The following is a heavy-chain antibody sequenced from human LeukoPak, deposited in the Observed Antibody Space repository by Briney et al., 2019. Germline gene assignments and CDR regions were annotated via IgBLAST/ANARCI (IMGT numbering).Heavy chain of an antibody. V-gene: IGHV1-8*03. Sequence: ASVKVSCKASGGTFSSYAISWVRQAPGQGLEWMGWMNPNSGNTGYAQKFQGRVTITRNTSISTAYMELSSLRSEDTAVYYCARIPTYYDFWSDHQYYYMDVWGKGTTVTVSS. CDR1: GGTFSSYA. J-gene: IGHJ6*03. CDR3: ARIPTYYDFWSDHQYYYMDV. CDR2: MNPNSGNT. D-gene: IGHD3-3*01.